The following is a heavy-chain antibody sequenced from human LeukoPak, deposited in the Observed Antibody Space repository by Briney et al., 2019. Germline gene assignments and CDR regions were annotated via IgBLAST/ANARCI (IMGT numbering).Heavy chain of an antibody. D-gene: IGHD5-18*01. CDR3: ARDRDEGYSYGYDRS. Sequence: PGGSLRLSCAASGFTFSSYWMHWVRQAPGKGLVWVSRINSDGSSTNYADTVKGRFTISRDNAKNSLYLQMNSLRAEDTAVYYCARDRDEGYSYGYDRSWGQGTLVTVSS. J-gene: IGHJ5*02. CDR1: GFTFSSYW. V-gene: IGHV3-74*01. CDR2: INSDGSST.